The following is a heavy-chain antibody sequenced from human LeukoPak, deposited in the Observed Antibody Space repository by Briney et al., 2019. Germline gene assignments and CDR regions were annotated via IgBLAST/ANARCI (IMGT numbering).Heavy chain of an antibody. D-gene: IGHD3-10*01. V-gene: IGHV3-23*01. CDR3: AKDGMKYGSGSYSETSLRY. CDR1: GFTFSSYA. CDR2: ISGSGGST. J-gene: IGHJ4*02. Sequence: GGSLRLSCAASGFTFSSYAMSWVRQAPGKGLEWVSAISGSGGSTYYADSVKGRFTISRDNSKNTLYLQMNSLRAEDTAVYYCAKDGMKYGSGSYSETSLRYWDQGTLVTVSS.